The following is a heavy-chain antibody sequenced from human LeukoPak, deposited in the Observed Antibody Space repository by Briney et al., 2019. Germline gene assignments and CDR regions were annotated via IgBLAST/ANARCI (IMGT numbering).Heavy chain of an antibody. J-gene: IGHJ4*02. CDR2: IYYSGST. D-gene: IGHD1-26*01. V-gene: IGHV4-59*08. CDR1: GGSINSDY. Sequence: SETLSLTCIVSGGSINSDYWSWIRQPPGKGLEWIGYIYYSGSTNYNPSLKSRISISVDTSKNQFSLRLSFVTAADTAVYYCARLWSGAPFDYWGQGALVTVSS. CDR3: ARLWSGAPFDY.